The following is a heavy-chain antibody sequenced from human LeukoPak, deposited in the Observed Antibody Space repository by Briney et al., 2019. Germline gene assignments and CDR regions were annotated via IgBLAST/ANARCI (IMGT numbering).Heavy chain of an antibody. J-gene: IGHJ6*03. CDR3: ASYYGSGSPHWDYYYYYMDV. CDR1: GFTFNNFA. D-gene: IGHD3-10*01. Sequence: PGGSLRLSCAASGFTFNNFAMSWVRQAPGKGLEWVSAISGSGGSTYYADSVKGRFTISRDNAKNSLYLQMNSLRAEDTAVYYCASYYGSGSPHWDYYYYYMDVWGKGTTVTISS. V-gene: IGHV3-23*01. CDR2: ISGSGGST.